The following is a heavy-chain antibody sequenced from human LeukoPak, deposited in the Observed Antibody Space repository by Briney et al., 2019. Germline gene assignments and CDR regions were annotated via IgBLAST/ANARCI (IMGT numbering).Heavy chain of an antibody. D-gene: IGHD6-13*01. CDR2: INPNSGGT. CDR1: GYTFTSYG. CDR3: AIAAAGTGYDY. J-gene: IGHJ4*02. Sequence: ASVKVSCKASGYTFTSYGISWVRQAPGQGLEWMGWINPNSGGTNYAQKFQGRVTMTRDTSISTAYMELSRLRSDDTAVYYCAIAAAGTGYDYWGQGTLVTVSS. V-gene: IGHV1-2*02.